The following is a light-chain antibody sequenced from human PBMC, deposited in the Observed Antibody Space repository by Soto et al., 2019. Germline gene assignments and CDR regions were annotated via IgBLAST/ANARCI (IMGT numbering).Light chain of an antibody. CDR1: QSLIHSDGDTY. J-gene: IGKJ1*01. CDR2: KVS. Sequence: DVVMTQSPLSLPVTLGQPASISCRSSQSLIHSDGDTYLNWFQQRPGQSPRRLIYKVSDRDSGVPDRFSGSGSGTDFTLKISRVEAEDVGVYYCMQGTHWPWTFGQGTEVYI. CDR3: MQGTHWPWT. V-gene: IGKV2-30*02.